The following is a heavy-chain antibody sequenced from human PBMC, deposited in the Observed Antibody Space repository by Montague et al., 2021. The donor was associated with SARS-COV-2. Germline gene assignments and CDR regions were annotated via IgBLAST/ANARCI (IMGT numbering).Heavy chain of an antibody. V-gene: IGHV4-39*01. D-gene: IGHD2-8*01. Sequence: SETLSLTCTVSGGSISSPYYYWGWIRQSPGKGLECIGSISYTGRTYYNPSLRSRVSFSMDTSKNHFSLSLSSVTVADTAVYFCARQLPSYCATNKCYPYYFGGWGQGALVTVSS. J-gene: IGHJ4*02. CDR3: ARQLPSYCATNKCYPYYFGG. CDR2: ISYTGRT. CDR1: GGSISSPYYY.